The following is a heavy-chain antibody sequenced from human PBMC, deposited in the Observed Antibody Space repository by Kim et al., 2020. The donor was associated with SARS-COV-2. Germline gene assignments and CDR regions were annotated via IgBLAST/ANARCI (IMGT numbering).Heavy chain of an antibody. J-gene: IGHJ6*02. CDR3: AKARRISYDFWSGSPLGMDV. CDR1: GFTFSSYA. Sequence: GGSLRLSCAASGFTFSSYAMTWVRQAPGKGLEWVSTISGIIGSTYYADSVKGRFTISRDNSKNTLNLQMNSLRAEDTAVYSCAKARRISYDFWSGSPLGMDVWGRGATVSVAS. V-gene: IGHV3-23*01. D-gene: IGHD3-3*01. CDR2: ISGIIGST.